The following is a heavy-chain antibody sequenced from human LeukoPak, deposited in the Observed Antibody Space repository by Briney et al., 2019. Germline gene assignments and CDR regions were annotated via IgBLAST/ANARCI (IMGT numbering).Heavy chain of an antibody. CDR1: GGSISSSSYY. V-gene: IGHV4-39*01. D-gene: IGHD2-15*01. CDR2: IYYSGST. Sequence: SETLSLTCTVSGGSISSSSYYWDWIRRPPGKGLEWIGSIYYSGSTYYGPSLKSRVTMSVDTSKNQFSLKLSSVTAADTAVYYCARHIVVVVAATTSFDYRGQGTLVTVSS. CDR3: ARHIVVVVAATTSFDY. J-gene: IGHJ4*02.